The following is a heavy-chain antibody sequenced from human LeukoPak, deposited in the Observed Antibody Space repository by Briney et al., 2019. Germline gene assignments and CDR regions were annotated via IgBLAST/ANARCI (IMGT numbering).Heavy chain of an antibody. CDR2: INSDGSST. CDR1: GFTFSSYW. V-gene: IGHV3-74*01. CDR3: ARGYGSGSYFFDP. D-gene: IGHD3-10*01. J-gene: IGHJ5*02. Sequence: PGGSLRLSCAASGFTFSSYWMHWVRQAPGKGLVWVSRINSDGSSTSYADSVKGRFTISRDNAKNTLYLQMNSLRAEDTAVYYCARGYGSGSYFFDPWGQGTLVTVSS.